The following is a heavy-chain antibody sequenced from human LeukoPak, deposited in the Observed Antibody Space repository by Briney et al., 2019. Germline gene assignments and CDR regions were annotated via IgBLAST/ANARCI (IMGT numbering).Heavy chain of an antibody. CDR2: ISSSSSTI. CDR3: ARDEVWNYAWEAFDI. CDR1: GFTFSSYS. J-gene: IGHJ3*02. Sequence: PGGSLRLSCAASGFTFSSYSMNWVRQAPGKGLEWASYISSSSSTIYYADSVKGRFTISRDNAKNSLYLQMNSLRAEDTAVYYCARDEVWNYAWEAFDIWGQGTMVTVSS. D-gene: IGHD1-7*01. V-gene: IGHV3-48*01.